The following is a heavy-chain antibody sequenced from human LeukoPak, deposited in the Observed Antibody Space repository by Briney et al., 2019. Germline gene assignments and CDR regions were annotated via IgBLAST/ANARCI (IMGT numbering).Heavy chain of an antibody. V-gene: IGHV1-18*01. Sequence: ASVKVSCKASGYTFTSYGISWVRQAPGQGLEWMGWISAYNGNTNYAQKLQGRVTITADKSTSTAYMELSSLRSEDTAVYYCARIHSGYDYVDNYWGQGTLVTVSS. D-gene: IGHD5-12*01. CDR2: ISAYNGNT. J-gene: IGHJ4*02. CDR1: GYTFTSYG. CDR3: ARIHSGYDYVDNY.